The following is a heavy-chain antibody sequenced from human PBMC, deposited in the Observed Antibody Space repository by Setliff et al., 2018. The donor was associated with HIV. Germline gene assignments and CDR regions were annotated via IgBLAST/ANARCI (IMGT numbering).Heavy chain of an antibody. J-gene: IGHJ6*02. V-gene: IGHV4-59*01. Sequence: PSETLSLTCTVSDGSFSSDYWTWIRQTPGKGLEWIGYIYYSGSTKYNPSLTSRVTISVDTSKNHFSLKLTSVTAADTAIYYCARKLRPGHGVDVWGQGTTVTVSS. CDR3: ARKLRPGHGVDV. D-gene: IGHD3-10*01. CDR1: DGSFSSDY. CDR2: IYYSGST.